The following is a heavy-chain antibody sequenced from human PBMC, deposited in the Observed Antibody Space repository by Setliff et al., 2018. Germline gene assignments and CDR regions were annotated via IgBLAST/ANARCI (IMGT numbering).Heavy chain of an antibody. D-gene: IGHD2-15*01. CDR3: TTAFSGTSCH. Sequence: GGSLRLSCAASGFTFTSYAMSWVRQAPGKGLEWVSLISGRADSTYYAGSVKGRFTISRDNSKNTVFLQMNSLRAEDTAVYYCTTAFSGTSCHWGQGTVVTVSS. CDR1: GFTFTSYA. J-gene: IGHJ4*02. V-gene: IGHV3-23*01. CDR2: ISGRADST.